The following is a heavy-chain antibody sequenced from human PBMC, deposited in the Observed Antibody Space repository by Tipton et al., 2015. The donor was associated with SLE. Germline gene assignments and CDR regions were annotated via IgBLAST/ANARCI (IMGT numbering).Heavy chain of an antibody. CDR2: IYYSGTT. Sequence: LRLSCTVSGYSISSGYYWGWIRQTPGKGLEWIGSIYYSGTTYYNPSLKSRVTISVDTSKNQVSLKLTSVTAADTAVYYCARGYYYDTTGYRSWMDPWGQGTLVTVSS. J-gene: IGHJ5*02. CDR3: ARGYYYDTTGYRSWMDP. V-gene: IGHV4-38-2*02. D-gene: IGHD3-22*01. CDR1: GYSISSGYY.